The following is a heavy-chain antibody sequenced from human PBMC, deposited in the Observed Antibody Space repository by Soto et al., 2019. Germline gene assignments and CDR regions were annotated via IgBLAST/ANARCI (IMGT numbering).Heavy chain of an antibody. D-gene: IGHD6-13*01. CDR1: GGTFSSYA. Sequence: QVQLVQSGAEVKKPGSSVKVFCKASGGTFSSYAISWVRQAPGQGLEWMGGTFPMFGKANYAQKFQGRVTISADKSMSTAYMELSSLTSEDTAVYYCATVDISTWIDGMDVWGQGTTVTVSS. CDR3: ATVDISTWIDGMDV. CDR2: TFPMFGKA. V-gene: IGHV1-69*06. J-gene: IGHJ6*02.